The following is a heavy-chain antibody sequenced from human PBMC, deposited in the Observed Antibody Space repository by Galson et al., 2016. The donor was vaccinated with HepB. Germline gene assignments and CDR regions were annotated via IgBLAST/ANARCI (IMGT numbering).Heavy chain of an antibody. Sequence: SLRLSCAASGFKLSHYAMHWVRQGPDKGLEWVASISTRRTTYYSDSVQGRLTISRNNSNNTLYLQMNGLRAEDTAVYYCAKERLVRRIFDHWGKGTLLTVSS. CDR3: AKERLVRRIFDH. J-gene: IGHJ4*02. CDR1: GFKLSHYA. CDR2: ISTRRTT. V-gene: IGHV3-23*01. D-gene: IGHD2-8*01.